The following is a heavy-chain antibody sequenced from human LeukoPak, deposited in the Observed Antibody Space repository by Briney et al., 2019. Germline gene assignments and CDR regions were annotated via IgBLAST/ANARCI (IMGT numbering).Heavy chain of an antibody. CDR1: GYTFTAYY. V-gene: IGHV1-2*02. J-gene: IGHJ4*02. CDR2: INPNSGGT. Sequence: ASVKVSCKASGYTFTAYYMHWVRQAPGQGLEWMGWINPNSGGTNYAQKFQGRVTMTRDTSISTYYMELSRLRSDDTAVYYCARDDISGTVFDFWGQGTLVTVSS. CDR3: ARDDISGTVFDF. D-gene: IGHD1-26*01.